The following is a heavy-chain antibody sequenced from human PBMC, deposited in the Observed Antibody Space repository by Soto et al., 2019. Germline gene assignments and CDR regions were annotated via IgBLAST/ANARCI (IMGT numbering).Heavy chain of an antibody. CDR3: ASSPPAMVAPNI. D-gene: IGHD5-18*01. CDR2: VYYTGGT. V-gene: IGHV4-39*07. J-gene: IGHJ4*02. CDR1: GGSISSSTYY. Sequence: NPSETLSLTCTVSGGSISSSTYYWGWIRQPPGKGLEWIGSVYYTGGTYYNPSLKGRVIISGDTSKNQFSLKLRSVTAADTAMYFCASSPPAMVAPNIWGQGTLVTVSS.